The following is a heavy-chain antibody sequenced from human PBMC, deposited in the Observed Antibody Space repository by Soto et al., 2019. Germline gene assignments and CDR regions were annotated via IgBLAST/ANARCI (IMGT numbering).Heavy chain of an antibody. CDR3: ARGLLAYCTSGICRSWRFDP. Sequence: QVQLVQSGAEVKKPGASVKVSCKASGYTFTSNDINWVRQATGQGLEWMGWMNPNSGKTVYAQKCXXGVTMTRNSSXXTXYXXLSSLRSEDTAVYYCARGLLAYCTSGICRSWRFDPWGQGTLVTVSS. CDR2: MNPNSGKT. D-gene: IGHD2-8*01. J-gene: IGHJ5*02. CDR1: GYTFTSND. V-gene: IGHV1-8*01.